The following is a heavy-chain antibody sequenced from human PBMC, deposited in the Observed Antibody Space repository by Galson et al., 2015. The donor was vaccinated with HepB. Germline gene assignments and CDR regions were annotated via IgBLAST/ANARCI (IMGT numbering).Heavy chain of an antibody. Sequence: SVKVSCKASGYTFTSYGISWVRQAPGQGLEWMGWISAYNGNTNYAQKLQGRVTMTTDTSTSTAYMELRSLRSDDTAVYYCARNSGSSPLGYDAFDIWGQGTMVTVSS. CDR2: ISAYNGNT. J-gene: IGHJ3*02. CDR1: GYTFTSYG. CDR3: ARNSGSSPLGYDAFDI. V-gene: IGHV1-18*04. D-gene: IGHD1-26*01.